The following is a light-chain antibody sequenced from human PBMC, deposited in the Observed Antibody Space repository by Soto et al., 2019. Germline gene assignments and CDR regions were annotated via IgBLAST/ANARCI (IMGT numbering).Light chain of an antibody. CDR3: QQSYNTPIT. J-gene: IGKJ5*01. Sequence: IEVTQSPSSLSASVGDRVTITCRASQNINNLLNWYQQKPGKAPKLLIYAASSVQSGVPSRFSGSGSGTDFTLIISTLQPEDFATYSCQQSYNTPITFGQGTRLEIK. CDR2: AAS. V-gene: IGKV1-39*01. CDR1: QNINNL.